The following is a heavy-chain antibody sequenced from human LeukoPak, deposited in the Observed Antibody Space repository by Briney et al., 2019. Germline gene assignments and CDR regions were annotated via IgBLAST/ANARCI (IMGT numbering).Heavy chain of an antibody. J-gene: IGHJ4*02. CDR1: GYSISSGYY. CDR3: ARDPHLYSSSPLDY. D-gene: IGHD6-13*01. V-gene: IGHV4-38-2*02. CDR2: IYHSGST. Sequence: PSETLSLTCTVSGYSISSGYYWGWIRQPPGKGLEWIGSIYHSGSTYYNPSLKSRVTISVDTSKNQFSLRLSSVTAADTAVYYCARDPHLYSSSPLDYWGQGTLVTVSS.